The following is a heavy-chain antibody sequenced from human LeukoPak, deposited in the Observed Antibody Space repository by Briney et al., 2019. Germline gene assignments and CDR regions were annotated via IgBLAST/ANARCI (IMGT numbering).Heavy chain of an antibody. CDR1: GYSFTSYW. J-gene: IGHJ6*03. CDR3: ARMESSSYHCYYYMDV. V-gene: IGHV5-51*01. D-gene: IGHD6-6*01. Sequence: GESLKISCKGSGYSFTSYWIGWVRQMPGKGLEWMGIIYPGDSDTRYSPSFQGQVTISADKSISTAYLQWSSLKASDTAMYYCARMESSSYHCYYYMDVWGKGTTVTVSS. CDR2: IYPGDSDT.